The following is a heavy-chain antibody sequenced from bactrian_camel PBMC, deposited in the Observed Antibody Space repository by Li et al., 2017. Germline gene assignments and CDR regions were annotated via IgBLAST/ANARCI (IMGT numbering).Heavy chain of an antibody. CDR1: GFTFEDSD. V-gene: IGHV3S55*01. CDR3: AVKQPWYLRIPRCAEIGRGGSGY. J-gene: IGHJ6*01. Sequence: QLVESGGGSVQPGGSQRLSCTASGFTFEDSDMGWYRQAPGNECELVSTISIDGSTYYTESVKGRFTISQDNAVNTMYLQMNNLKPTDTGVYYCAVKQPWYLRIPRCAEIGRGGSGYWGQGTQVTVS. D-gene: IGHD2*01. CDR2: ISIDGST.